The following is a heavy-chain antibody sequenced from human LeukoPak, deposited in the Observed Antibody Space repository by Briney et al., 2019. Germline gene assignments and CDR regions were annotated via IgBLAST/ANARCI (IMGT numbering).Heavy chain of an antibody. D-gene: IGHD3-16*02. CDR1: GGSISSFY. CDR3: ARAYDYVWGSYRL. V-gene: IGHV4-4*08. J-gene: IGHJ4*02. CDR2: IYTSGST. Sequence: PSETLSLTCTVSGGSISSFYWSWIRQPPGKGLEWIGRIYTSGSTNYNPSLKSRVTISVDTSKNQFSLKLSSVTAADTAVYYCARAYDYVWGSYRLWGQGTLVTVSS.